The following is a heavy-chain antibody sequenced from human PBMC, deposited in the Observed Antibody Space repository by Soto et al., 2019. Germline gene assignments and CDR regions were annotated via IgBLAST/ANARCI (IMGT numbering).Heavy chain of an antibody. CDR1: GDSISSYY. V-gene: IGHV4-59*01. CDR2: IYYSGST. J-gene: IGHJ1*01. D-gene: IGHD5-18*01. Sequence: QVQLQESGPGLVKPAETLSLTCTISGDSISSYYWSWIRQPPGKGLEWIGYIYYSGSTNYNPSLKSRGTRSVDTSKNHFSLKLSSVTASDTAIYYCARGGYNYDEYFQHWGQGTLVTVSS. CDR3: ARGGYNYDEYFQH.